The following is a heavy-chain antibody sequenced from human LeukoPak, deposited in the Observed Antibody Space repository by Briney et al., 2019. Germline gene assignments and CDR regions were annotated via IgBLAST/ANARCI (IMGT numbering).Heavy chain of an antibody. CDR2: IISSSKTV. Sequence: PGGSLRLSCAASGFTHSNHDMTWARHAPGKGLEGVTYIISSSKTVYYADSVRGRFPLSRDSADNSMYLQLNSLRDEDTATYYCARVGDGHSVNYLDSWGEGTLVTVSS. J-gene: IGHJ4*02. CDR3: ARVGDGHSVNYLDS. CDR1: GFTHSNHD. V-gene: IGHV3-48*02. D-gene: IGHD5-24*01.